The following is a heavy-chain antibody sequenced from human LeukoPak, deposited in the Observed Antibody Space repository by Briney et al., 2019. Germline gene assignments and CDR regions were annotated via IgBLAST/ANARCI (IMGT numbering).Heavy chain of an antibody. CDR2: IRSKIYGGTP. J-gene: IGHJ4*02. CDR3: TRDQTPYY. Sequence: GGSLRLSCTASGFTFGDYAMTRVRQAPGKGLEWVGFIRSKIYGGTPEYAASVKGRFTISRDDSKGVAYLQMNSLKTEDTAVYYCTRDQTPYYWGQGTLVTVSS. V-gene: IGHV3-49*04. CDR1: GFTFGDYA.